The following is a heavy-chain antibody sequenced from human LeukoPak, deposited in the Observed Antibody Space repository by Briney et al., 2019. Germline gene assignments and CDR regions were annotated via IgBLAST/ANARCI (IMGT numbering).Heavy chain of an antibody. CDR2: ISSNGADT. CDR3: ANYRKPQGLDY. Sequence: GGSLRLSCAVSRFAFSTYAMTWVRQAPGQGLEYVSTISSNGADTHYADSVKGRFTISRDNSKNTLYLQMTSLRVEDTAVYYCANYRKPQGLDYWGQGTLVTVSS. CDR1: RFAFSTYA. J-gene: IGHJ4*02. D-gene: IGHD1-14*01. V-gene: IGHV3-23*01.